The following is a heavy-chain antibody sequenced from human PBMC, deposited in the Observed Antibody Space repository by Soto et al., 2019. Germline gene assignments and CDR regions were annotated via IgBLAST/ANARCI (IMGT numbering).Heavy chain of an antibody. V-gene: IGHV1-69*01. J-gene: IGHJ6*02. CDR1: GGTFSSYA. CDR2: IIPIFGTA. Sequence: QVQLVQSGAEVKKPGSSVKVSCKASGGTFSSYAISWVRQAPGQGLEWMGGIIPIFGTANYAQKFQGRVTIAADESTSTDYMELSSLRSEDTAVYYCARDLYGDYVSDYYHGMDVWGQGTTVTVSS. CDR3: ARDLYGDYVSDYYHGMDV. D-gene: IGHD4-17*01.